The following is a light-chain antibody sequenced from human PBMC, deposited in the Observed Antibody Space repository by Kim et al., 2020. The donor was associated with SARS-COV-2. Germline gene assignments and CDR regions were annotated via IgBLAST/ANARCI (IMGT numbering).Light chain of an antibody. J-gene: IGLJ2*01. Sequence: SYELTQPPSVSVSPGQTASITCSGDKLGDKYACWYQQKPGQSPVLVIYQDSKRPSGIPERFSGSNSGNTATLTISGTQARDEADYYCQAWDSSTAHVVFGGGTQLTVL. V-gene: IGLV3-1*01. CDR3: QAWDSSTAHVV. CDR2: QDS. CDR1: KLGDKY.